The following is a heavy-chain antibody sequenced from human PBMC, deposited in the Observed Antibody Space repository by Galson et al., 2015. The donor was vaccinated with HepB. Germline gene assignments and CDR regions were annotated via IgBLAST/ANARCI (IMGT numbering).Heavy chain of an antibody. Sequence: SLRLSCAASGFTFSGSAMHWVRQAYGEGLECVGRIRSKANSYATAYAASVKGRFTISKDDSKNTAYLQMNSLKTEDTAVYYCTRIKNPWGQGTLVTVSS. V-gene: IGHV3-73*01. J-gene: IGHJ5*02. CDR2: IRSKANSYAT. CDR1: GFTFSGSA. CDR3: TRIKNP.